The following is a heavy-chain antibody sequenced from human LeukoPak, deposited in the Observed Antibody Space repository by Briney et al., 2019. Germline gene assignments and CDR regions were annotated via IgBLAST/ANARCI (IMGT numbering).Heavy chain of an antibody. Sequence: GGSLRLSCAASGFTFSSYSMNWVRQAPGKGLEWVSSISSSSSYIYYADSVKGRFTISRDNAKNSLYLQMNSLRAEDTAVYYCARAEPLLLATIKEGSDYWGQGTLVTVSS. CDR3: ARAEPLLLATIKEGSDY. J-gene: IGHJ4*02. V-gene: IGHV3-21*01. CDR1: GFTFSSYS. CDR2: ISSSSSYI. D-gene: IGHD5-12*01.